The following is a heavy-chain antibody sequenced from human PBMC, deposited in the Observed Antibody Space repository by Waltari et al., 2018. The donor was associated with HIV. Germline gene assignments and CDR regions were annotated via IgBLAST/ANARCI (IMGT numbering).Heavy chain of an antibody. CDR1: GGSFSGYY. CDR3: ARGHVLLWFGRGYYCDY. J-gene: IGHJ4*02. CDR2: INHSGST. Sequence: QVQLQQWGAGLLKPSETLSLTCAVYGGSFSGYYWSWIRQPPGKGLEWIGEINHSGSTNYTPALKSRVTISVDTSKNQFSLKLSSVTAADTAVYYCARGHVLLWFGRGYYCDYWGQGTLVTVSS. D-gene: IGHD3-10*01. V-gene: IGHV4-34*01.